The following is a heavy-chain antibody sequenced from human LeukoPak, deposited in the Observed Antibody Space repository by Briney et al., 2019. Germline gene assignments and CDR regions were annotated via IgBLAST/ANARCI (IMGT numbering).Heavy chain of an antibody. CDR3: AISEMATIFDC. CDR1: GGSLSSGVYY. CDR2: ISYSGST. J-gene: IGHJ4*02. D-gene: IGHD5-24*01. V-gene: IGHV4-31*03. Sequence: SETLSLTCTVSGGSLSSGVYYWSWIRQHPGKGLEWIGYISYSGSTYYNPSLTTRLTISVDTSKNQFSLKLNSVTAADTAFYYCAISEMATIFDCWGRGTLVTVSS.